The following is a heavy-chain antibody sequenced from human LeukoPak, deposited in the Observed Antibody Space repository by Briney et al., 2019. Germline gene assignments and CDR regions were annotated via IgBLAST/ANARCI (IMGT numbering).Heavy chain of an antibody. Sequence: GGSLRLSCAASGFTFYDYAMHWVRQAPGKGLEWVSGISWNSDSIAYADSVKGRFTISRDNAKNSLYLQMNSLRAEDTAVYYCARGSSNSFDYWGQGTLVTVSS. CDR3: ARGSSNSFDY. CDR2: ISWNSDSI. V-gene: IGHV3-9*01. D-gene: IGHD2-2*01. CDR1: GFTFYDYA. J-gene: IGHJ4*02.